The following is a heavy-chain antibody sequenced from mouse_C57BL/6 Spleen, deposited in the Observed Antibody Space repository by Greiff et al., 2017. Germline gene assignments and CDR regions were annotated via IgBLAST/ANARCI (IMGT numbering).Heavy chain of an antibody. Sequence: EVQLQQSGPELVKPGASVKISCKASGYTFTDYYMNWVKQSHGKSFEWIGDINPNNGGTSYNQQFKGKATLTVDKSSSTAYMELRSLTSEDSAVYYCANSNYVGYAMDYWGQGTSVTVSS. CDR1: GYTFTDYY. J-gene: IGHJ4*01. CDR2: INPNNGGT. D-gene: IGHD2-5*01. V-gene: IGHV1-26*01. CDR3: ANSNYVGYAMDY.